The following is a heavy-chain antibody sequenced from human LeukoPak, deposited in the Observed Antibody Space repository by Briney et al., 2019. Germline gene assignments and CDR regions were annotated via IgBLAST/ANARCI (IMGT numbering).Heavy chain of an antibody. CDR2: ISYSGST. Sequence: SETLSLTCTVSGDSISSSSYSWAWIRQPPGKGLEWIGTISYSGSTYYNPSLRSRVTISVDTSKDQFSLKLSSVTAADTAVYYCARGRPAAGQDFFDYWGQGTLVTVSS. CDR3: ARGRPAAGQDFFDY. D-gene: IGHD6-13*01. J-gene: IGHJ4*02. CDR1: GDSISSSSYS. V-gene: IGHV4-39*01.